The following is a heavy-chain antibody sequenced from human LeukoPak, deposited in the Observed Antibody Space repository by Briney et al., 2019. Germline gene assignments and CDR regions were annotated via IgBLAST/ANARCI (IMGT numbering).Heavy chain of an antibody. Sequence: GGSLRLSCAASGFTFSSYGMHWVRQAPGKGLEWVAVIWYDGSNKYYADSVKGRFTISRDNSKNTLYLQMNSLRAEDTAVYYCAKEQGGYGYLFDYWGQGTLVTVSS. J-gene: IGHJ4*02. CDR3: AKEQGGYGYLFDY. CDR2: IWYDGSNK. CDR1: GFTFSSYG. D-gene: IGHD5-18*01. V-gene: IGHV3-33*06.